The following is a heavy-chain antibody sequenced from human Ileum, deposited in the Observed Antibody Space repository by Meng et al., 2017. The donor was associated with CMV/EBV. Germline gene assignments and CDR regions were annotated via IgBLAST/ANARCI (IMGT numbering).Heavy chain of an antibody. V-gene: IGHV4-61*02. J-gene: IGHJ4*02. CDR3: AGPYTSRFDY. D-gene: IGHD4-11*01. CDR1: GGSVYSGGND. CDR2: VHTSGST. Sequence: QGQWQAAGPGRMKPAQPLSLTCTVSGGSVYSGGNDWSWIRQPAGKGLEWIGRVHTSGSTNYNPSLKSRITMSVDTSRNQFSLKLSSVTAADTAVYYCAGPYTSRFDYWGQGALVTVSS.